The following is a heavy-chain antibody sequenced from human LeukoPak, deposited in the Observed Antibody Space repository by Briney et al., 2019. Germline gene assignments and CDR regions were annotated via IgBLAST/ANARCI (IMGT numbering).Heavy chain of an antibody. V-gene: IGHV4-59*01. CDR2: IYYSGST. Sequence: LRLSCAPSAFTFSAYWMHWVRHVPAKGLAWIGYIYYSGSTNSNTSLQCRVTISVDTSKNQCSLKLSSVTAADTAVYYCARGHRYSSGWGNYYYYGRDVWGQGTRVSVSS. CDR3: ARGHRYSSGWGNYYYYGRDV. CDR1: AFTFSAYW. J-gene: IGHJ6*02. D-gene: IGHD6-19*01.